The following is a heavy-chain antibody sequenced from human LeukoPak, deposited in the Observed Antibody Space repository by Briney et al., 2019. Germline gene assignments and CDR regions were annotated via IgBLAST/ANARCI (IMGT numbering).Heavy chain of an antibody. V-gene: IGHV3-7*01. CDR1: GFTFSSYW. J-gene: IGHJ4*02. CDR3: ARDYDLWSGYSGY. CDR2: IKQDGREK. Sequence: GGSLRLSCAASGFTFSSYWMTWVRQAPGKGLEWVANIKQDGREKNYVDSEKGRFTISRDNAKNSLYLQMNSLRAEDTAVYYCARDYDLWSGYSGYWGQGSLVTVSS. D-gene: IGHD3-3*01.